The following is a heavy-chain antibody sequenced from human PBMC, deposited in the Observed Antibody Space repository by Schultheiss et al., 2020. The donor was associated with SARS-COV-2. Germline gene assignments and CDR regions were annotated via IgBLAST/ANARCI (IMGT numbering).Heavy chain of an antibody. CDR2: INHSGST. V-gene: IGHV4-34*01. Sequence: SETLSLTCAVYGGSFSGYYWSWIRQPPGKGLEWIGEINHSGSTNYNPSLKSRVTISVDTSKNQFSLKLSSVTAADTAVYYCARGPTVTTYRWFDPWGQGTLVTVSS. CDR1: GGSFSGYY. J-gene: IGHJ5*02. D-gene: IGHD4-17*01. CDR3: ARGPTVTTYRWFDP.